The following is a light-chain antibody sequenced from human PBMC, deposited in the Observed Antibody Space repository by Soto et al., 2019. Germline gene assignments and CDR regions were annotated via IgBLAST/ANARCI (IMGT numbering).Light chain of an antibody. Sequence: QSALTQPASVSGSPGQSITISCTGTSSDVGSHNLVSWYQQHPGQAPKLMIYEVSKRPLGVSARFSASKSGNTASLTISGLQAEDEADYYCCSYGGSRAVFGGGTQVTVL. V-gene: IGLV2-23*02. CDR2: EVS. CDR1: SSDVGSHNL. CDR3: CSYGGSRAV. J-gene: IGLJ7*01.